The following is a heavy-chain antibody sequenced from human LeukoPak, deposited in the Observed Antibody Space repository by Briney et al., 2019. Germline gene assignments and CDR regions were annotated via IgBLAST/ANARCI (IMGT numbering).Heavy chain of an antibody. D-gene: IGHD5-24*01. CDR3: ARSGYNRFDY. CDR2: ISGSGGRT. CDR1: GFTFSSYA. Sequence: GGSLTLSCPASGFTFSSYAMSWVRQAPGEGLEWVGGISGSGGRTYYADAVKGRFTISSDNSKSPLYLQMTSLRAEDTAVYYDARSGYNRFDYWGQGTLVTVSS. V-gene: IGHV3-23*01. J-gene: IGHJ4*02.